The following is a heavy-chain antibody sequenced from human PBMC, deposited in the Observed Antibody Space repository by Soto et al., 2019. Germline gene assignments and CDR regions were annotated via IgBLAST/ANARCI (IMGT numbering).Heavy chain of an antibody. J-gene: IGHJ6*02. V-gene: IGHV3-7*01. D-gene: IGHD2-2*02. Sequence: GGSLRLSCAASGFTFSSYWMSWVRQAPGKGLEWVANIKQDGSEKYYVDSVKGRFTISRDNAKNSLYLQMNSLRAEDTAVYYWASGAMGPRGLLYDYYYYGMDVWGQGTTVTVSS. CDR2: IKQDGSEK. CDR1: GFTFSSYW. CDR3: ASGAMGPRGLLYDYYYYGMDV.